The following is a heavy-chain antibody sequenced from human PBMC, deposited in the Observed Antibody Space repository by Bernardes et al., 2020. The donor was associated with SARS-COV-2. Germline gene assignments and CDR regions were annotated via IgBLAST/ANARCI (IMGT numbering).Heavy chain of an antibody. Sequence: GGSLRLSCAASGFTFSSYGMHWVRQAPGKGLEWVAVISYDGSNKYYADSVKGRFTISRDNSKNTLYLQMNSLRAEDTAVYYCAKDKDYYDRRWFQHWGQGTLVTVSS. CDR2: ISYDGSNK. J-gene: IGHJ1*01. V-gene: IGHV3-30*18. D-gene: IGHD3-22*01. CDR1: GFTFSSYG. CDR3: AKDKDYYDRRWFQH.